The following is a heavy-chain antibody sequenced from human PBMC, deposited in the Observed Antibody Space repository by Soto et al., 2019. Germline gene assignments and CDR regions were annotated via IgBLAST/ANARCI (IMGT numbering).Heavy chain of an antibody. CDR3: ASQTSSIAARTIDY. CDR2: INHSGST. D-gene: IGHD6-6*01. Sequence: SETLSLTCAVYGGSFSGYYWSWIRQPPGKGLEWIGEINHSGSTNYNPSLKSRVTIPVDTSKNQFSLKLSSVTAADTAVYYCASQTSSIAARTIDYWGQGTLVTVSS. V-gene: IGHV4-34*01. CDR1: GGSFSGYY. J-gene: IGHJ4*02.